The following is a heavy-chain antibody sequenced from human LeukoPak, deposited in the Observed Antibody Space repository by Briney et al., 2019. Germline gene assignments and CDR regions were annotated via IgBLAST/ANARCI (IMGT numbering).Heavy chain of an antibody. Sequence: GGSLRLSCAASGFTFRSYSMNWVRQAPGKGLEWVSYISSSSSTIYYADSVKGRFTISRDNAKNSLYLQMNSLRAEDTAVYYCARDGRCSGGSCYSDYYYYGMDVWGQGTTVTVSS. CDR3: ARDGRCSGGSCYSDYYYYGMDV. V-gene: IGHV3-48*01. D-gene: IGHD2-15*01. J-gene: IGHJ6*02. CDR2: ISSSSSTI. CDR1: GFTFRSYS.